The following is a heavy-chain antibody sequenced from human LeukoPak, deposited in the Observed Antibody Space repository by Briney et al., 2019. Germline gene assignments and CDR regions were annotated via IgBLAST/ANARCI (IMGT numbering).Heavy chain of an antibody. CDR2: ISWNSDSI. Sequence: SLRLSCAASGFTFGDYAMHWVRQAPGKGLEWVSGISWNSDSIGYADSVKGRFTISRDNAKNSPYLQMNSLRAEDTAVYYCARNHYYYYMDVWGKGTTVTVSS. CDR3: ARNHYYYYMDV. J-gene: IGHJ6*03. V-gene: IGHV3-9*01. CDR1: GFTFGDYA.